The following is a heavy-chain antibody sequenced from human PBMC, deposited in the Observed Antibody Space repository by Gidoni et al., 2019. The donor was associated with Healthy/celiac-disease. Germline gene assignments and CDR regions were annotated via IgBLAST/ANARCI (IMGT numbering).Heavy chain of an antibody. J-gene: IGHJ4*02. CDR3: AKDRMKNFGLNYFDY. CDR2: ISWNSGSI. Sequence: EVQLVESGGGLVQPGRSLRLSCAASGFPVDVYAMHWVRQAPGKGLEWVSGISWNSGSIGYADSVKGRFTISRDNAKNSLYLQMNSLRAEDTALYYCAKDRMKNFGLNYFDYWGQGTLVTVSS. CDR1: GFPVDVYA. V-gene: IGHV3-9*01. D-gene: IGHD3-16*01.